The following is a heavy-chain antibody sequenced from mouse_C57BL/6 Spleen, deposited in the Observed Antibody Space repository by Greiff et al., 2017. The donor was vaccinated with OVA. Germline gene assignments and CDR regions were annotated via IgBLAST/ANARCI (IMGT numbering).Heavy chain of an antibody. CDR2: ISYDGSN. D-gene: IGHD2-10*01. CDR1: GYSITSGYY. V-gene: IGHV3-6*01. Sequence: EVQLQESGPGLVKPSQSLSLTCSVTGYSITSGYYWNWIRQFPGNKLEWMGYISYDGSNNYNPSLKNRISITRDTSKNQFFLKLNSVTTEDTATYDCARDPGLLDAMDYWGQGTSVTVSS. CDR3: ARDPGLLDAMDY. J-gene: IGHJ4*01.